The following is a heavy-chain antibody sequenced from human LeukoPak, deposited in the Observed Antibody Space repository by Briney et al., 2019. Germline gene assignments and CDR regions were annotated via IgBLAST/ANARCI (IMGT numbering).Heavy chain of an antibody. CDR3: ARDSSGYYQIDY. CDR2: MNPNSGNT. Sequence: ASVKVSCKASGYTFTSYDINWVRQATGQGLEWMGWMNPNSGNTGYAQKFQGRVTMTRNTSISTAYMELSSLRSEDTAVYYCARDSSGYYQIDYWDQGTLVTVSS. V-gene: IGHV1-8*01. CDR1: GYTFTSYD. J-gene: IGHJ4*02. D-gene: IGHD3-22*01.